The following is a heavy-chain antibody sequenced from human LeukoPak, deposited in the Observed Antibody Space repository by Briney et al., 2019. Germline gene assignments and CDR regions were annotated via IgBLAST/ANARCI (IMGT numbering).Heavy chain of an antibody. V-gene: IGHV3-21*01. CDR1: GFTFSSYS. D-gene: IGHD5-24*01. CDR3: AREGRDGYNPDY. CDR2: ISSSSSYI. J-gene: IGHJ4*02. Sequence: PGGSLRLSCAASGFTFSSYSMNWVRQAPGKGLEWVSSISSSSSYIYYADSVKGRFTISRDNAKNSLYLQMNSLRAEDTAVYYCAREGRDGYNPDYWGQGTLVTVSS.